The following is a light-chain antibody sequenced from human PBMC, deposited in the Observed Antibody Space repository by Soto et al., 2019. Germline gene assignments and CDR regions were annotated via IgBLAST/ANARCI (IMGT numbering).Light chain of an antibody. J-gene: IGLJ3*02. CDR3: SSYTSSSTGV. CDR1: STDVGAYNY. V-gene: IGLV2-14*01. Sequence: QSALTQPPSASGSPGQSVTISCTGTSTDVGAYNYVSWYQQHPGKAPKLVIYEVSNRPSGVSNRFSGSKSGNTASLTISGLQAEDEADYYCSSYTSSSTGVFGGGTKVTVL. CDR2: EVS.